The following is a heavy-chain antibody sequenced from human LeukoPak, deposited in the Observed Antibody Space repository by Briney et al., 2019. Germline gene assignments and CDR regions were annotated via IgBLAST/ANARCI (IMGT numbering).Heavy chain of an antibody. J-gene: IGHJ4*02. Sequence: SETLSLTCTVSGGSISSSTYYWGWIRQPPGKGLEWIGTITYSGSTYYNPSLKSRVTISVDTSKNQFSLKLSSVTAADTAVYYCASRVESSGWFPSFDYWGQGTLVTVCS. D-gene: IGHD6-19*01. CDR2: ITYSGST. CDR1: GGSISSSTYY. V-gene: IGHV4-39*01. CDR3: ASRVESSGWFPSFDY.